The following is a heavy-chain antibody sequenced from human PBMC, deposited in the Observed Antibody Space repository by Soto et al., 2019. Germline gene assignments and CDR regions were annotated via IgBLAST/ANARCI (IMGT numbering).Heavy chain of an antibody. CDR3: AKAASISLDN. CDR1: GFTFDDYV. Sequence: EVQLVESGGGLVQPGRALRISCAASGFTFDDYVMHWVRKTPGKGLEWVSGIRWNSDNIGYADSVKGQFTITRDNAKNSLYLQMNSLRPEDTALYYCAKAASISLDNWGQGTLVTVSS. V-gene: IGHV3-9*01. D-gene: IGHD6-13*01. J-gene: IGHJ4*02. CDR2: IRWNSDNI.